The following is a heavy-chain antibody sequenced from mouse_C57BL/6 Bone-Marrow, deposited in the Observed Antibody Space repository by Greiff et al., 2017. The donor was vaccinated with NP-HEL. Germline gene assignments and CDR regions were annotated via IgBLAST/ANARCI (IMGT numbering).Heavy chain of an antibody. D-gene: IGHD1-1*01. CDR2: IYPGSGST. CDR3: ARPVITVRYFDV. Sequence: VQLQQPGAELVKPGASVKMSCKASGYTFTSYWITWVKQRPGQGLEWIGDIYPGSGSTNYNEKFKSKATLTVDTSSSTAYMQLSSLTSEDSAVYYCARPVITVRYFDVWGTGTTVTVSS. J-gene: IGHJ1*03. CDR1: GYTFTSYW. V-gene: IGHV1-55*01.